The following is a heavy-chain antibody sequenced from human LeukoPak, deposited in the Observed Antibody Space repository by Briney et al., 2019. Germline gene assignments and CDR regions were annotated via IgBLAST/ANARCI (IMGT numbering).Heavy chain of an antibody. J-gene: IGHJ4*02. D-gene: IGHD3-22*01. CDR3: AKAPPPTYYYDSSGYYSGY. Sequence: GGSLRLSCAASGFTFTTYWMSWVRQAPGKGLEWVANIRQDGTEKYYVDSVKGRFTISRDNSKNTLYLQMNSLRAEDTAVYYCAKAPPPTYYYDSSGYYSGYWGQGTLVTVSS. CDR1: GFTFTTYW. V-gene: IGHV3-7*03. CDR2: IRQDGTEK.